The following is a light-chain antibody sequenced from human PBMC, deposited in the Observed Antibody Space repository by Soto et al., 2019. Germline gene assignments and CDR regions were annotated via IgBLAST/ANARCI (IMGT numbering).Light chain of an antibody. CDR3: QQRSNWSWT. V-gene: IGKV3-11*01. CDR1: QSVSSY. CDR2: DAS. J-gene: IGKJ1*01. Sequence: EIVLTQSPATLSLSPGVRASLSCRASQSVSSYLAWYQQKPGQAPRLLIYDASNRATGIPARFSGSGSGTDFTLTISSLETEDFAVYYCQQRSNWSWTFGQGTKVDIK.